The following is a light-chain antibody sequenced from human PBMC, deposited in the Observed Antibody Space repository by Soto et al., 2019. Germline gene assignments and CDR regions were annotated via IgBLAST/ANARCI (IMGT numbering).Light chain of an antibody. CDR1: SSDVGSYNR. V-gene: IGLV2-18*02. CDR2: EVS. Sequence: QCVLTQAPSGTGSPVRGRGISCTRTSSDVGSYNRVSWYQQPPGTAPKVMIYEVSNRPSGVPDRFSGSKSGNTASLTISGLQAEDEADYYCSSYTSSNTYVFGTGTKVTVL. J-gene: IGLJ1*01. CDR3: SSYTSSNTYV.